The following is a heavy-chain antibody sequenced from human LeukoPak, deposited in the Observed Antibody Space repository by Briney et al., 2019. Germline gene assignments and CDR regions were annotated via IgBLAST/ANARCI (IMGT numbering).Heavy chain of an antibody. CDR1: GGFIGSSSFY. CDR2: LAYSGST. D-gene: IGHD3-22*01. Sequence: SETLSLTCTVSGGFIGSSSFYWAWIRQTRGKGLECFGSLAYSGSTYYKSSLKSRVTLSVDAAKNQLSLNLTSVTAADTALFYCASSTSYYYDTSGYFEYWGQGILVTVSS. CDR3: ASSTSYYYDTSGYFEY. V-gene: IGHV4-39*01. J-gene: IGHJ4*02.